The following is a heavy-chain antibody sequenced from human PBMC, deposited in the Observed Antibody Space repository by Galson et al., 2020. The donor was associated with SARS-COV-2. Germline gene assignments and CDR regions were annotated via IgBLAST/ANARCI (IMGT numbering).Heavy chain of an antibody. D-gene: IGHD4-4*01. V-gene: IGHV1-2*02. Sequence: ASVKVSCKTSGYPFTGFYIHWVRQAPGQGLAWMGWINPNSGGTDYAQKFQGRVTMTRDTSITTAYVEISSLRSDDTAVYYCAREEMTTTNSFDYWGQGTLVTVSS. CDR1: GYPFTGFY. CDR2: INPNSGGT. CDR3: AREEMTTTNSFDY. J-gene: IGHJ4*02.